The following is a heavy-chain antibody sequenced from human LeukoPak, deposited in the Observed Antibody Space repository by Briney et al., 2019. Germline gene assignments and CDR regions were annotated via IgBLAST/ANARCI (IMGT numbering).Heavy chain of an antibody. CDR2: ISYDGNNK. V-gene: IGHV3-30*18. Sequence: GGSLRLSCAASGFTFSSYSMNWVRQAPGKGLEWVAVISYDGNNKYCADSVKGRFTISRDNSKNTLYLQMNSLRAEDTAVYYCAKDRRAVVVNWFDPWGQGTLVTVSS. D-gene: IGHD2-21*01. CDR3: AKDRRAVVVNWFDP. J-gene: IGHJ5*02. CDR1: GFTFSSYS.